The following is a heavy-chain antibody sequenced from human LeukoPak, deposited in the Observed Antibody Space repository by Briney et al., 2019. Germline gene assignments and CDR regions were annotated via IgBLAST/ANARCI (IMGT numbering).Heavy chain of an antibody. CDR1: GFNVSTNY. J-gene: IGHJ5*02. D-gene: IGHD5-24*01. CDR2: MYGGGST. V-gene: IGHV3-66*01. CDR3: ARASDPWLQLT. Sequence: PGGSLRLSCAGSGFNVSTNYMSWVRQAPGKGLDWVSVMYGGGSTYYADSVKGRFTISRDNSNNTLYLQMNSLRAEDTAVYYCARASDPWLQLTWGQGTLVTVSS.